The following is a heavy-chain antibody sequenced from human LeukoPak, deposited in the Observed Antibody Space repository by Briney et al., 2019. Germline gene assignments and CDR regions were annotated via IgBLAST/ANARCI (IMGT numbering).Heavy chain of an antibody. V-gene: IGHV3-23*01. CDR3: AKREKIVVVPAADFDP. D-gene: IGHD2-2*01. CDR1: GFTFSSYA. J-gene: IGHJ5*02. CDR2: ISGSGGST. Sequence: GGSLSLSCAASGFTFSSYAMSWVRQAPGKGLEWVSAISGSGGSTYYADSVKGRFTISRDNSKNTLYLQMNSLRAEDTAVYYCAKREKIVVVPAADFDPWGQGTLVTVSS.